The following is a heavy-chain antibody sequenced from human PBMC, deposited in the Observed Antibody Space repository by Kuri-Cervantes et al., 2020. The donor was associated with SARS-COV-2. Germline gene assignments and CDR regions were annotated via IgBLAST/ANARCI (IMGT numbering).Heavy chain of an antibody. Sequence: GGSLRLSCAASGFTFSSYAMSWVRQAPGKGLEWVSAISGSGGSTYYADSVKGRFTISRDNAKNTLYLQMNSLRAEGTAVYYCAKVVSYRYYYYMDVWGKGTTVTVSS. D-gene: IGHD1-26*01. V-gene: IGHV3-23*01. CDR1: GFTFSSYA. J-gene: IGHJ6*03. CDR2: ISGSGGST. CDR3: AKVVSYRYYYYMDV.